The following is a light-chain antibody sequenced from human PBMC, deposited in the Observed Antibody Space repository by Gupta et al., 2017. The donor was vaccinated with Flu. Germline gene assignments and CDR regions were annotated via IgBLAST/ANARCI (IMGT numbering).Light chain of an antibody. J-gene: IGKJ4*01. Sequence: DVQMTQSPSTLSASVGDRVTITCRASQDIRRWLGWYQQKPVKAPKLLISKTSKEEGGATCGFSGGGDGKEFIHTSSRRQDDVCACQYHQQHNSYLTFGRGTKVDIK. CDR2: KTS. V-gene: IGKV1-5*03. CDR1: QDIRRW. CDR3: QQHNSYLT.